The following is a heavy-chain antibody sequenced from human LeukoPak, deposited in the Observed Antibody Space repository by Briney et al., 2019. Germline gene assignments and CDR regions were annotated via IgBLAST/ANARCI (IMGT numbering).Heavy chain of an antibody. CDR3: ATTPSLGSSGWYGYFDY. D-gene: IGHD6-19*01. CDR1: VYTLTELS. V-gene: IGHV1-24*01. Sequence: ASVKVSCKVSVYTLTELSMHWVRQAPGKGLEWMGGFDPEDGETIYAQKFQGRVTMTEDTSTDTAYMELSSLRSEDTAVYYCATTPSLGSSGWYGYFDYWGQGTLVTVSS. J-gene: IGHJ4*02. CDR2: FDPEDGET.